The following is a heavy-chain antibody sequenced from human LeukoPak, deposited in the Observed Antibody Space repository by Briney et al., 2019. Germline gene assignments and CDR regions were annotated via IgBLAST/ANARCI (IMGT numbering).Heavy chain of an antibody. J-gene: IGHJ3*02. CDR1: GFTFSSYA. CDR2: ISGSGGST. Sequence: HPGGSLRLSCAASGFTFSSYAMSWVRQAPGKGLEWVSAISGSGGSTYYADSVKGRFTISRDNSKNTLYLQMNSLRAEDTAVYYCAKDSGIPAAAPPMGAFDIWGQGTMVTVSS. V-gene: IGHV3-23*01. D-gene: IGHD6-13*01. CDR3: AKDSGIPAAAPPMGAFDI.